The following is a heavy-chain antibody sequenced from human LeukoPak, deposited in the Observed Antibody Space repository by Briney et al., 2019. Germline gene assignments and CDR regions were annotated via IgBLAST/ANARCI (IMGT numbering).Heavy chain of an antibody. V-gene: IGHV4-4*07. CDR3: ARDRTRTYDSSPDAFDI. J-gene: IGHJ3*02. D-gene: IGHD3-22*01. CDR1: GDSISSYY. CDR2: FYTSEAT. Sequence: SETLSLTCTVSGDSISSYYWSWVRQPAGQGLEWIGRFYTSEATNYNPSLKSRVTMSVDTSKNQFSLKLSSVTAADTAVYYCARDRTRTYDSSPDAFDIWGQGTMVTVSS.